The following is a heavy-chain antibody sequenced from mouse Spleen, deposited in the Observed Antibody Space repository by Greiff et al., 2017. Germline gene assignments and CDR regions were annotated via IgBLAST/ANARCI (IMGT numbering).Heavy chain of an antibody. CDR1: GFTFSDYG. D-gene: IGHD1-1*01. V-gene: IGHV5-17*01. CDR3: ASQFYGSRSWFAY. J-gene: IGHJ3*01. CDR2: ISSGSSTI. Sequence: EVKLEESGGGLVKPGGSLKLSCAASGFTFSDYGMHWVRQAPEKGLEWVAYISSGSSTIYYADTVKGRFTISRDNAKNTLFLQMTSLRSEDTAMYYCASQFYGSRSWFAYWGQGTLVTVSA.